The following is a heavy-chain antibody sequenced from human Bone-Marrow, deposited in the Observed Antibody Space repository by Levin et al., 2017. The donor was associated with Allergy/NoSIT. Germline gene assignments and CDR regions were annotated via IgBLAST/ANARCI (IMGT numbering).Heavy chain of an antibody. V-gene: IGHV3-53*01. CDR2: IYASGST. D-gene: IGHD6-13*01. CDR3: AKSKAGIVDY. J-gene: IGHJ4*02. Sequence: GGSLRLSCAASGFSVGTNYMGWIRQAPGKGLEWLSIIYASGSTYHADSVKGRFTISRDNSKNTLSLQMNSLRAEDTAVYYCAKSKAGIVDYWGRGTLVTVSS. CDR1: GFSVGTNY.